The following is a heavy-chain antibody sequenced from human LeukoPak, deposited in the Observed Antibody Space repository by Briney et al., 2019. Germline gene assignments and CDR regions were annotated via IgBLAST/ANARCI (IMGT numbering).Heavy chain of an antibody. J-gene: IGHJ6*03. CDR3: ARVPLYDFWSGYLPPYYYMDV. D-gene: IGHD3-3*01. V-gene: IGHV4-61*02. CDR2: IYTSGSS. CDR1: GGSISSGSYY. Sequence: SETLSLTCTVSGGSISSGSYYWSWIRQPAGKGLEWIGRIYTSGSSNYNPSLKSRVTISVDTSKNQFSLKLSSVTAADTAVYYCARVPLYDFWSGYLPPYYYMDVWGKGTTVTVSS.